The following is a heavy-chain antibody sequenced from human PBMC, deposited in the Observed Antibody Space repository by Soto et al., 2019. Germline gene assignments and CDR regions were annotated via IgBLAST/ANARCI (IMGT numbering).Heavy chain of an antibody. V-gene: IGHV1-18*04. J-gene: IGHJ5*02. CDR2: ISAYNGNT. CDR1: GCTFTNYG. Sequence: VSVKVSCKASGCTFTNYGISWVLQAPGQGLEWMGWISAYNGNTNYAQKLQGRVTMTTDTSTSTAYMELRSLRSDDTAVYYCASSCSSTSCYHNWFDPWGQGTLVTVSS. CDR3: ASSCSSTSCYHNWFDP. D-gene: IGHD2-2*01.